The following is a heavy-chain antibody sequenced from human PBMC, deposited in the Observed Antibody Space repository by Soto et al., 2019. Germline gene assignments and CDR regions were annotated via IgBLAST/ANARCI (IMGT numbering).Heavy chain of an antibody. Sequence: SETLSLTCAVYGGSFSGYYWSWIRQPPGKGLEWIGEINHSGSTNYNPSLKSRVTISVDTSKNQFSLKLSSVTAADTAVYYCARAYYFDYWGQGTLVTVSS. CDR2: INHSGST. CDR3: ARAYYFDY. CDR1: GGSFSGYY. V-gene: IGHV4-34*01. J-gene: IGHJ4*02.